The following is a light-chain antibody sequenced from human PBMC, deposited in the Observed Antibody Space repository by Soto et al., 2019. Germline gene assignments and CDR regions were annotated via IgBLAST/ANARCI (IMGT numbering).Light chain of an antibody. CDR1: QGISSY. CDR3: QQYYSYPRT. V-gene: IGKV1-8*01. J-gene: IGKJ1*01. Sequence: AIRMTQSPSSFSASTGDRVTITCRASQGISSYLAWYQQKPGKAPKLLIYAASTLQSGVPSRFSGSGSGTDFTLTISCLQSEDFEPYYCQQYYSYPRTFGQGTKVEIK. CDR2: AAS.